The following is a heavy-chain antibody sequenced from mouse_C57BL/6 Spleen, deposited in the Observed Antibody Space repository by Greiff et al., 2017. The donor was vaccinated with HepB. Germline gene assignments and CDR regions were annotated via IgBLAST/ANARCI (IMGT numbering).Heavy chain of an antibody. J-gene: IGHJ1*03. V-gene: IGHV5-17*01. CDR1: GFTFSDSG. CDR2: ISSGSSTI. CDR3: ARGDSWYFDV. Sequence: EVQLVESGGGLVKPGGSLKLSCAASGFTFSDSGMHWVRQAPEKGLEWVAYISSGSSTIYYADTVKGRFTISRDNAKNTLFLQMTSLRSEDTAMYYCARGDSWYFDVWGTGTTVTVSS.